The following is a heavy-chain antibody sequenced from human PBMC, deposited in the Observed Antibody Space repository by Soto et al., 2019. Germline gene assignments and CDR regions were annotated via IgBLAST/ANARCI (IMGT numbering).Heavy chain of an antibody. J-gene: IGHJ6*02. V-gene: IGHV5-10-1*01. D-gene: IGHD2-2*01. CDR2: IDPSDSYT. Sequence: ESLKISCKGSGYSFTSYWISWVRQMPGKGLEWMGRIDPSDSYTNYSPSFQGHVTISADKSISTAYLQWSSLKASDTAMYYCARRDIVVVPAAGGAYYYYGMDVWGQGTTVTVSS. CDR3: ARRDIVVVPAAGGAYYYYGMDV. CDR1: GYSFTSYW.